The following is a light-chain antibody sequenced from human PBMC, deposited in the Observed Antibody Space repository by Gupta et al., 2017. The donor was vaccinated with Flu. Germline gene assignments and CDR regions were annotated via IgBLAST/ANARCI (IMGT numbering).Light chain of an antibody. CDR1: QSVTPS. J-gene: IGKJ2*01. V-gene: IGKV3-11*01. CDR3: QQRSYLPMYT. CDR2: DGS. Sequence: ATLSLSPGERAVRSCSASQSVTPSLAWYQQKPGQAPRLLMYDGSRRAAGIPARFSGSGSGTDFTLTISTRVPEDFAVYYCQQRSYLPMYTFGQGTKLEIK.